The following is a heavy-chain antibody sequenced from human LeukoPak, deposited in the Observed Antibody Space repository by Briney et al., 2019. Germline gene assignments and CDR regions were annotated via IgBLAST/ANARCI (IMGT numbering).Heavy chain of an antibody. CDR1: GGSISSYY. D-gene: IGHD4-11*01. Sequence: SETLSLTCTVSGGSISSYYWSWIRQPPGKGLEWIGSINYSEKPYYNPSLKSRVTISVDTSKNQFSLKMTSVTAADTAFYFCARSEINDYMNYWGQGMPVTVSS. CDR2: INYSEKP. J-gene: IGHJ4*02. V-gene: IGHV4-59*08. CDR3: ARSEINDYMNY.